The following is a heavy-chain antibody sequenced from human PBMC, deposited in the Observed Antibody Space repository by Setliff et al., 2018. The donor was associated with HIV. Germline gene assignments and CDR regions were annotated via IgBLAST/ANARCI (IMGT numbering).Heavy chain of an antibody. CDR2: INHSGFT. V-gene: IGHV4-34*01. D-gene: IGHD6-6*01. CDR1: GGSFSGYD. Sequence: PSETLSLTCAGYGGSFSGYDWNWSWIRQPPGKGLEWIGEINHSGFTNYNPSLKSRVTISVDTSNNQFSLKVTSVTAADTAVYYCARSRDARGWYFDLWGRGTLVTVSS. CDR3: ARSRDARGWYFDL. J-gene: IGHJ2*01.